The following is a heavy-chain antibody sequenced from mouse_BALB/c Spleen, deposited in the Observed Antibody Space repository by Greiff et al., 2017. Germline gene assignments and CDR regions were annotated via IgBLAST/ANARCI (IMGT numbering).Heavy chain of an antibody. V-gene: IGHV14-3*02. CDR3: ARGEVFAWFAY. CDR1: GFNIKDTY. CDR2: IDPANGNT. Sequence: DVKLVESGAELVKPGASVKLSCTASGFNIKDTYMHWVKQRPEQGLEWIGRIDPANGNTKYDPKFQGKATITADTSSNTAYLQLSSLTSEDTAVYYCARGEVFAWFAYWGQGTLVTVSA. J-gene: IGHJ3*01.